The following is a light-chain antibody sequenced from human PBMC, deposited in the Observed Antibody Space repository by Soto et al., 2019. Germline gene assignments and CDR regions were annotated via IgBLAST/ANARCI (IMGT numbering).Light chain of an antibody. CDR2: ECS. J-gene: IGLJ3*02. CDR3: SSYTSISTRV. CDR1: SSEVGSYNY. Sequence: QSALTQPASVSGSPGQSITISCTGTSSEVGSYNYVSWYQQHPGKAPKLMIYECSHRPSGVSNRFSGSKSRNTASMTISGVQAEDEANYYCSSYTSISTRVFGGGTQLTLL. V-gene: IGLV2-14*01.